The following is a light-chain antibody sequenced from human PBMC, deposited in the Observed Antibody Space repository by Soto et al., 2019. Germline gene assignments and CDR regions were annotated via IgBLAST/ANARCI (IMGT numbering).Light chain of an antibody. CDR2: GNS. V-gene: IGLV1-40*01. J-gene: IGLJ1*01. Sequence: CFLTQPPSVSGAPGQRVTISCTWSSSNIGAGYDVHWYQQLPGTAPKLLIYGNSNRPSGVPDRFSGSKSGTSASLAITGIQAEDEADYYCQSYDSSLSGYVFGTGTKVTVL. CDR3: QSYDSSLSGYV. CDR1: SSNIGAGYD.